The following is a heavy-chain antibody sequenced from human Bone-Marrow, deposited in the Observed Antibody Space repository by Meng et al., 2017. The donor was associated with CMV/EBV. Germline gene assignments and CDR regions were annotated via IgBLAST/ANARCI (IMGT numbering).Heavy chain of an antibody. CDR1: GYTFTSYY. D-gene: IGHD5-18*01. CDR2: INPSGGST. CDR3: ARCKDVDTARRYYYYGMDV. V-gene: IGHV1-46*01. J-gene: IGHJ6*02. Sequence: ASVKVSCKASGYTFTSYYMHWVRQAPGQGLEWMGIINPSGGSTSYAQKFQGRVTMTRDTSTSTVYTELSSLRSEDTAVYYCARCKDVDTARRYYYYGMDVWGQGTTVTV.